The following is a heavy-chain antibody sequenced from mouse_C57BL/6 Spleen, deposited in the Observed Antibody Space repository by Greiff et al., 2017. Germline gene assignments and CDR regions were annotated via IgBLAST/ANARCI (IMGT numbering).Heavy chain of an antibody. Sequence: EVKLQESGPELVKPGDSVKISCKASGYSFTGYFMNWVMQSHGKSLEWIGRINPYNGDTFYNQKFKGKATLTVDKSSSTAHMELRSLTSEDSAVYYCARGYYGSSYDYYDYWGQGTTLTVSS. CDR2: INPYNGDT. J-gene: IGHJ2*01. D-gene: IGHD1-1*01. V-gene: IGHV1-20*01. CDR3: ARGYYGSSYDYYDY. CDR1: GYSFTGYF.